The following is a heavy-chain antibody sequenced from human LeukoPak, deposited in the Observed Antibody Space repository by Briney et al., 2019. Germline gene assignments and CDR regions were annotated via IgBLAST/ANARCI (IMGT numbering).Heavy chain of an antibody. J-gene: IGHJ4*02. V-gene: IGHV3-9*01. CDR3: AKGTGRYWTFLDY. CDR2: ISWNSGSL. CDR1: GFPFDDYA. D-gene: IGHD1-26*01. Sequence: GGSLRLSCAASGFPFDDYAMHWVRQAPGKGLEWVSGISWNSGSLDYVDSVKGRSTISRDNAKNSLYLEMNSLRPEDTALYYCAKGTGRYWTFLDYWGQGAPVTLSS.